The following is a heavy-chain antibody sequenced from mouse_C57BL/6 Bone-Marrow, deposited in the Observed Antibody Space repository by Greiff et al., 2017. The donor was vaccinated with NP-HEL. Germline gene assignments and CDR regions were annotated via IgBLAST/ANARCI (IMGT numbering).Heavy chain of an antibody. V-gene: IGHV3-8*01. CDR3: ARTTMVVEGGYWYFGV. CDR2: ISYSGST. J-gene: IGHJ1*03. CDR1: GYSITSDY. Sequence: EVKLQESGPGLAKPSQTLSLTCSVTGYSITSDYWNWIRKFPGNKLEYMGYISYSGSTYYNQSLKSRISITRDTSKNQYYLQLNSVTTEDTATYYSARTTMVVEGGYWYFGVRGTGATVTVAS. D-gene: IGHD1-1*02.